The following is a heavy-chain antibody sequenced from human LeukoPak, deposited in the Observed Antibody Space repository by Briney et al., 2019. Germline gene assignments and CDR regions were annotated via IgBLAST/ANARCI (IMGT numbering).Heavy chain of an antibody. CDR2: ISGSGGST. J-gene: IGHJ4*02. V-gene: IGHV3-23*01. CDR3: AKDINDLSPYYDGSGYYNY. Sequence: PGGSLRLSCAASGFTFSSYAMSWVRQAPGKGLEWVSAISGSGGSTYYADSVKGRLTISRDNSKNTLYLQMNSLRAEDTAVYYCAKDINDLSPYYDGSGYYNYWGQGTLVTVSS. CDR1: GFTFSSYA. D-gene: IGHD3-22*01.